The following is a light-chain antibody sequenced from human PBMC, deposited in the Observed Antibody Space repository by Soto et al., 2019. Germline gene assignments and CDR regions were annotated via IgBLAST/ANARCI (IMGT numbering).Light chain of an antibody. Sequence: AIQMTQSPTSLSASVGDRVIITCRASQDISKDLGWYQQKPGKAPKFLIYSATSTQSGFPSTFSGSGFGTDFTLTISSLQPEDFATYYCLQDHDYPRTFGQGTKVEF. J-gene: IGKJ1*01. V-gene: IGKV1-6*01. CDR3: LQDHDYPRT. CDR1: QDISKD. CDR2: SAT.